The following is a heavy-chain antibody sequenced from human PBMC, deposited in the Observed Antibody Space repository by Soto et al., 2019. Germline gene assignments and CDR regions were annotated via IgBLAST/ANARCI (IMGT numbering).Heavy chain of an antibody. CDR2: ISAYNGNT. CDR3: ARDRFSGSGTTRLNWFDP. CDR1: GYTFTSYG. J-gene: IGHJ5*02. Sequence: QVQLVQSGAEVKKPGASVKVSCKASGYTFTSYGISWVRQAPGQGLEWMGWISAYNGNTNYAQKLQGRVTMTTDTATRTAYMELRSLRSDDTAVYYCARDRFSGSGTTRLNWFDPWGQGTLVTVSS. V-gene: IGHV1-18*01. D-gene: IGHD3-10*01.